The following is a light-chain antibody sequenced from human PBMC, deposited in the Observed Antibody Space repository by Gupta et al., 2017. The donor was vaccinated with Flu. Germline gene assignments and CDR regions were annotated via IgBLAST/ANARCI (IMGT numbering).Light chain of an antibody. CDR2: DAS. V-gene: IGKV3-11*01. Sequence: ATLSLSPGERATLSCRATQSISSYLAWYQHKPDQAPRLLIYDASNRATGIPDRFSGGGSGTDFTLTISSLEPEDFAVYYCQQRSNWPLNTFGQGTKLEIK. CDR1: QSISSY. CDR3: QQRSNWPLNT. J-gene: IGKJ2*01.